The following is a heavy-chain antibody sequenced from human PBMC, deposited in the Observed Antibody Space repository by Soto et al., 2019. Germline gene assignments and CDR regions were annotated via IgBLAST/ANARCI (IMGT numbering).Heavy chain of an antibody. CDR1: GGSFSGYY. CDR3: ASTLYGSGSYYNY. J-gene: IGHJ4*02. Sequence: SETLSLTCAVYGGSFSGYYWSWIRQPPGKGLEWIGEINHSGSTNYNPSFKSRVTISVDTSKNQFSLKLNSVTAADTAVYYCASTLYGSGSYYNYWGQGTLVTVSS. V-gene: IGHV4-34*01. D-gene: IGHD3-10*01. CDR2: INHSGST.